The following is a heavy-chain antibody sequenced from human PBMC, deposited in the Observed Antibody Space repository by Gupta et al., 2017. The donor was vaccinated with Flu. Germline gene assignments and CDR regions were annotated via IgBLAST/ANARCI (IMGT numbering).Heavy chain of an antibody. CDR3: ATDQFRYFDWLLQGSGGGALDT. V-gene: IGHV3-7*01. CDR2: IKSDGSED. D-gene: IGHD3-9*01. CDR1: GFMFSDCW. J-gene: IGHJ5*02. Sequence: EVQLEESGGGLVQLGGSRSLSCAASGFMFSDCWMHWVRQAPGKGLDWVANIKSDGSEDYYADSVRGRFTISRDNAKNSFFLNMNSLRAEDTGVYYCATDQFRYFDWLLQGSGGGALDTWGQGTLVTVSS.